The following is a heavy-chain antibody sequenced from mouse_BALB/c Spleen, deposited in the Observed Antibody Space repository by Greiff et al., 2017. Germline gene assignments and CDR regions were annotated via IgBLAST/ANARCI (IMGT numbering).Heavy chain of an antibody. V-gene: IGHV5-6-2*01. CDR3: ARHRPPYDGYFPY. D-gene: IGHD2-3*01. CDR1: GFTFSSYA. CDR2: INSNGGST. Sequence: EVQRVESGGGLVKPGGSLKLSCAASGFTFSSYAMSWVRQTPEKRLELVAAINSNGGSTYYPDTVKGRFTISRDNAKNTLYLQMSSLKSEDTALYYCARHRPPYDGYFPYWGQGTLVTVSA. J-gene: IGHJ3*01.